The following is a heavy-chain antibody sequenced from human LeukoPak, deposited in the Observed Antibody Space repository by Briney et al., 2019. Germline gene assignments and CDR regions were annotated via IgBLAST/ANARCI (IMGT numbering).Heavy chain of an antibody. J-gene: IGHJ4*02. D-gene: IGHD2-15*01. Sequence: GASVKVSCKGSGYTFTGYYMHWVRQAPGHGLEWMGWINPNSGGTNYAQKFQGWVTMTRDTSISTAYMELSRLRSDDTAVYYCARSRGCSGCSCFYYCDYWGQGTLVTVSS. CDR3: ARSRGCSGCSCFYYCDY. CDR1: GYTFTGYY. V-gene: IGHV1-2*04. CDR2: INPNSGGT.